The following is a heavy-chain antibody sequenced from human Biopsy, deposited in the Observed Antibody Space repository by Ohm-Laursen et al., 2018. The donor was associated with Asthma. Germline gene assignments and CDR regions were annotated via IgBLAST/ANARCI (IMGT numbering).Heavy chain of an antibody. CDR1: GASITTPNY. CDR2: VYYTGNT. J-gene: IGHJ5*02. Sequence: PSETLSLTCAVSGASITTPNYWAWIRQPPGRGLEWLGSVYYTGNTIYSSSLRSRLTMSVDSSRSQFSLRLGSVTAADRGVYYCARHWSGNGWEDVHNWFDPWGPGIGVTVSS. D-gene: IGHD6-19*01. V-gene: IGHV4-39*01. CDR3: ARHWSGNGWEDVHNWFDP.